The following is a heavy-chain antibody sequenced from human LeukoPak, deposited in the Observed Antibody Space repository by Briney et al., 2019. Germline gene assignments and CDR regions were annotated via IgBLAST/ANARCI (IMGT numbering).Heavy chain of an antibody. CDR2: IIPIFGTA. V-gene: IGHV1-69*13. D-gene: IGHD1-7*01. J-gene: IGHJ4*02. Sequence: GASVKVSCKASGYTFTNYAMHWMRQAPGQGLEWMGGIIPIFGTANYAQKFQGRVTITADESTSTAYMELSSLRSEDTAVYYCATPSEELELLAHFDYWGQGTLVTVSS. CDR3: ATPSEELELLAHFDY. CDR1: GYTFTNYA.